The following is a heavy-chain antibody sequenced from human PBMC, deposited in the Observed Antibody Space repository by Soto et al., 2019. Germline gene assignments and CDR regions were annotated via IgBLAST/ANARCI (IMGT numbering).Heavy chain of an antibody. V-gene: IGHV1-46*01. J-gene: IGHJ4*02. Sequence: ASVTVSCKASGYTFSNFFMHWLRQAPGQGLEWMGIINPIGGTTTYAQIFQGRVAMTRDTSTSTVYMELSSLRSEDTAAYYCARQNSATSPSWDYWGQGTLATVS. D-gene: IGHD2-2*01. CDR1: GYTFSNFF. CDR3: ARQNSATSPSWDY. CDR2: INPIGGTT.